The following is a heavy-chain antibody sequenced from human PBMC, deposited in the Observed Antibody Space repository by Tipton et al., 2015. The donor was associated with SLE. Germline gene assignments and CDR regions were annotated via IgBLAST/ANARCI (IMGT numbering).Heavy chain of an antibody. CDR2: IWYDGSNK. V-gene: IGHV3-33*08. J-gene: IGHJ4*02. Sequence: SLRLSCAASGFTFSSYGMHWVRQAPGKGLEWVAVIWYDGSNKYYADSVKGRFTISRDNAKNSLYLQMNSLRAEDTAVYYCARGSEYNLYWGQGTLVTVSS. CDR1: GFTFSSYG. D-gene: IGHD1-1*01. CDR3: ARGSEYNLY.